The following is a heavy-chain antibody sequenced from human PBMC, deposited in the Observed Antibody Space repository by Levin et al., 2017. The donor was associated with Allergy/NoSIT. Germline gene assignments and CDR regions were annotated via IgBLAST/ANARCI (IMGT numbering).Heavy chain of an antibody. CDR2: IYHSGST. J-gene: IGHJ4*02. CDR1: GGSISSGCYS. Sequence: SETLSLTCAVSGGSISSGCYSWSWIRQPPGKGLEWIGYIYHSGSTYYNPSLKSRVTISVDRSKNQFSLKLSSVTAADTAVYYCARKAVGATQGVFDYWGQGTLVTVSS. V-gene: IGHV4-30-2*01. CDR3: ARKAVGATQGVFDY. D-gene: IGHD1-26*01.